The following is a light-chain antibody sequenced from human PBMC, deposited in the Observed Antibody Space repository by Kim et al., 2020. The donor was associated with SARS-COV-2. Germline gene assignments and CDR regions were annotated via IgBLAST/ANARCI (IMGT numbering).Light chain of an antibody. Sequence: PGQSVTLSCSGTSTDFTTYDYVSWYQQHPSKAPKLIIYEITKRPSGVPDRFSGSKSGDTASLTVSGLQAEDEADYYCTSHANDNYVFGTGTKVTVL. CDR3: TSHANDNYV. CDR1: STDFTTYDY. J-gene: IGLJ1*01. CDR2: EIT. V-gene: IGLV2-8*01.